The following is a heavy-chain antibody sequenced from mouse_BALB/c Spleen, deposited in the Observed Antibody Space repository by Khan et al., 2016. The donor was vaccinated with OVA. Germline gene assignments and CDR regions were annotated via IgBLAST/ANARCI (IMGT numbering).Heavy chain of an antibody. CDR3: TRGGCGGFAY. CDR1: GYAFTNYL. CDR2: INPGSGGT. V-gene: IGHV1-54*01. Sequence: QVQLKESGAELVRPGTSVKVSCKASGYAFTNYLIEWVKQRPGQGLEWIGVINPGSGGTNYNEKFKGKATMTADKSSSTAYMQLSSLTSDVSAVYSWTRGGCGGFAYWGQGTLVTVSA. J-gene: IGHJ3*01.